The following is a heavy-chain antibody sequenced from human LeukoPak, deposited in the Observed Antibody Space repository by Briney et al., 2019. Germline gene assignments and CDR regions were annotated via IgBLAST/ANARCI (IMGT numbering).Heavy chain of an antibody. Sequence: SETLSLTCTVSGGSISSSSYYWGWIRQSPGKGLEWLGSIYYSGSTYYNPSLKSRVTISVDTSKNQFSLKLSSVTAADTAVYYCAREARSRRDGYWFDPWGQGTLVTVSS. V-gene: IGHV4-39*07. CDR2: IYYSGST. CDR1: GGSISSSSYY. D-gene: IGHD2-15*01. J-gene: IGHJ5*02. CDR3: AREARSRRDGYWFDP.